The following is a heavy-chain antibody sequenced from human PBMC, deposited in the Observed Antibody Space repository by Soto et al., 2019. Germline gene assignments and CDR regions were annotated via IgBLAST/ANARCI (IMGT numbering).Heavy chain of an antibody. D-gene: IGHD3-16*01. V-gene: IGHV4-61*01. Sequence: QVQLQESGPGLVKPSETLSLTCSVSGGSVNGDKNYWSWIRQSPGKGLEWIGFISYSGATIYNPSIKSRLTISVDRSKNQFSLRLSSVTASDTALYYCATSPRFAFDFWGQGTTVIVSS. CDR1: GGSVNGDKNY. J-gene: IGHJ3*01. CDR3: ATSPRFAFDF. CDR2: ISYSGAT.